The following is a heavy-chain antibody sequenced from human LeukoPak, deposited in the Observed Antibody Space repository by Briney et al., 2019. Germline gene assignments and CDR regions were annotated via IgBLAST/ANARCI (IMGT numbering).Heavy chain of an antibody. Sequence: GGSLRLSCAASGFTFSSHWMHWVRQAPGKGLVWVSRINGDGSNTTYADSVKGRFTISRDNAKNTLYLQMNSLRAEDTAVYYCARDTGAAGEWGFDYWGQGTLVTVSS. D-gene: IGHD6-13*01. CDR2: INGDGSNT. CDR3: ARDTGAAGEWGFDY. J-gene: IGHJ4*02. CDR1: GFTFSSHW. V-gene: IGHV3-74*03.